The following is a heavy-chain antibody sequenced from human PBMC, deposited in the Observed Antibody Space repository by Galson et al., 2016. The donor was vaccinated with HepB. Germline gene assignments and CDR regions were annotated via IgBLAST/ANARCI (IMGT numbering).Heavy chain of an antibody. CDR1: GFTFSTYA. Sequence: SLRLSCAASGFTFSTYAMHWVRQAPGKGLEWVAVISYDGSNKYYADSVKGRFTISRDNSKNTLYLQMNSLRAEDTAVYYCARDLALCRYSSGCYYYYGMDVWGQGTTVTVSS. CDR2: ISYDGSNK. J-gene: IGHJ6*02. D-gene: IGHD6-19*01. V-gene: IGHV3-30-3*01. CDR3: ARDLALCRYSSGCYYYYGMDV.